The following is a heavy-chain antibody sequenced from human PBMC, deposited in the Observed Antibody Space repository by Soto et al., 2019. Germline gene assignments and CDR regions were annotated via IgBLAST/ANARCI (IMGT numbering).Heavy chain of an antibody. CDR1: GYSFTSYW. D-gene: IGHD1-1*01. CDR3: ATISTTGTGTGPRWFDP. V-gene: IGHV5-51*01. J-gene: IGHJ5*02. Sequence: GESLKISCKGSGYSFTSYWIGWVRQMPGKGLEWMGIIHPGDSDTRYSPSFQGQVTISADKSISTAYLQWSSLKASDTAMYYCATISTTGTGTGPRWFDPWGQGTLVTVSS. CDR2: IHPGDSDT.